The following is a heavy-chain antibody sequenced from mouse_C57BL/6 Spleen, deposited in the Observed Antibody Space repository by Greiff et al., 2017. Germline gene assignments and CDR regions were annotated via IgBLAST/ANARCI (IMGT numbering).Heavy chain of an antibody. Sequence: QVQLQQPGAELVMPGASVKLSCKASGYTFTSYWMHWVKQRPGQGLEWIGEIDPSDSYTNYNQKFKGKSTLTVDKSSSTAYMQLSSLTSEDSAVYYCARRPYYYGSSYLYWYFDVWGTGTTVTVSS. J-gene: IGHJ1*03. CDR3: ARRPYYYGSSYLYWYFDV. V-gene: IGHV1-69*01. D-gene: IGHD1-1*01. CDR2: IDPSDSYT. CDR1: GYTFTSYW.